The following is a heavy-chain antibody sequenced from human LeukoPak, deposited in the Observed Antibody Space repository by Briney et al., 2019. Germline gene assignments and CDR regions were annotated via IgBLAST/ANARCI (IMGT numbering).Heavy chain of an antibody. CDR1: GYTFTSYD. D-gene: IGHD2-2*02. J-gene: IGHJ6*02. V-gene: IGHV1-8*01. Sequence: ASVKVSCKASGYTFTSYDINWVRQATGQGLEWMGWMNPNSGNTGYAQKFQGRVTMTRNTSISTAYMELSSLRSEDTAVYYCAVAGCSSTSCYRTMYYYGMDVWGQGTTVTVSS. CDR3: AVAGCSSTSCYRTMYYYGMDV. CDR2: MNPNSGNT.